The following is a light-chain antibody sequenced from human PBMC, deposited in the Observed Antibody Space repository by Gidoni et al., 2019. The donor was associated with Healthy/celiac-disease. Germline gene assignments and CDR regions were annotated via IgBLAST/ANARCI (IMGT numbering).Light chain of an antibody. CDR2: KAS. Sequence: DIQMTQSPSTLSASVGARVTITCRASQSISSWLAWYQQKPGKAPKLLLYKASSLESGVPSRFSGSGSGTEFTLTISSLQPDDFAAYYCQQYTSYPCSFDQGTKLEIK. J-gene: IGKJ2*04. CDR1: QSISSW. CDR3: QQYTSYPCS. V-gene: IGKV1-5*03.